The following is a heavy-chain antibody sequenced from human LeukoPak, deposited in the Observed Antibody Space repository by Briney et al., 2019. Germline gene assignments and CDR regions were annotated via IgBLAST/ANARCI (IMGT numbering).Heavy chain of an antibody. CDR2: ISSSSSYI. CDR3: ARERELPYFDY. J-gene: IGHJ4*02. Sequence: GGSLRLSCAASGFTFSSYSMNWDRQAPGKGLEWVSSISSSSSYIYYADSVKGRFTISRDNAKNSLYLQMNSLRAEDTAVYYCARERELPYFDYWGQGTLVTVSS. CDR1: GFTFSSYS. V-gene: IGHV3-21*01. D-gene: IGHD1-26*01.